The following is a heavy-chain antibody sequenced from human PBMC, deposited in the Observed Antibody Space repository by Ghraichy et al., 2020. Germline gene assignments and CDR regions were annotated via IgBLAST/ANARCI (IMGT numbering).Heavy chain of an antibody. J-gene: IGHJ4*02. D-gene: IGHD6-25*01. Sequence: ASVKVYCKAPANTFSRFAMHWVRQAPGKGLEWIGVINTGNGNTKYSQKFHDRFTITWDTSASTASMELSSLRSEDTAVYYCALWGYNSDSSEGGFWGQGTLVTVSS. CDR3: ALWGYNSDSSEGGF. V-gene: IGHV1-3*04. CDR2: INTGNGNT. CDR1: ANTFSRFA.